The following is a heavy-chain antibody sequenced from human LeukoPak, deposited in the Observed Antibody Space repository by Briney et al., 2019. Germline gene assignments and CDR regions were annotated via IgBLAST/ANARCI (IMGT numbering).Heavy chain of an antibody. CDR2: INHSGST. V-gene: IGHV4-34*01. CDR3: GRGGGITIFGVVIKLGFDP. J-gene: IGHJ5*02. CDR1: GGSFSGYY. D-gene: IGHD3-3*01. Sequence: SETLSLTCAVYGGSFSGYYWSWIRQPPGKGLEWIGEINHSGSTNYNPSLKSRVTISVDTSKNQFSLKLSSVTAADTAVYYCGRGGGITIFGVVIKLGFDPWGQGTLVTVSS.